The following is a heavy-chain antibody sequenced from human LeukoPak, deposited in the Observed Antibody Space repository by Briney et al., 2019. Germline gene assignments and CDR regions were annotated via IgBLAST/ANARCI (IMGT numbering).Heavy chain of an antibody. CDR1: GGSFSGYY. CDR2: INHSGST. D-gene: IGHD2-15*01. Sequence: SETLSLTCAVYGGSFSGYYWSWIRQPPGKGLEWIGEINHSGSTNYNPSLKSRVTISVDTSENQFSLKLSSVTAADTAVYYCARGREYCSGGSCYSSYYYYYYYMDVWGKGTTVTVSS. V-gene: IGHV4-34*01. J-gene: IGHJ6*03. CDR3: ARGREYCSGGSCYSSYYYYYYYMDV.